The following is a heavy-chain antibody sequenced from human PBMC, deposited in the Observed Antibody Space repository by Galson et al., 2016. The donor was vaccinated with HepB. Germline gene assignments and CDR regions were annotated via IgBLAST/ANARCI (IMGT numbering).Heavy chain of an antibody. D-gene: IGHD3-22*01. Sequence: SLRLSCAASGFPLGDYRMNWVRQAPGKGLEWVSSITTSSTYIYYADSAKGRFPISRDDAKHSLSLQMNSLRAEDTAVYYCPRETAYYDTTGYNKIDAFDIWCQGTMVTVSP. CDR1: GFPLGDYR. V-gene: IGHV3-21*01. J-gene: IGHJ3*02. CDR2: ITTSSTYI. CDR3: PRETAYYDTTGYNKIDAFDI.